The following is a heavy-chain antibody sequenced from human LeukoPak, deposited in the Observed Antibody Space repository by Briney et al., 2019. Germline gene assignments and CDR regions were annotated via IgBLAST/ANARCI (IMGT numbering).Heavy chain of an antibody. CDR1: GGTFSSYA. CDR2: IIPIFGTA. Sequence: ASVKVSCKASGGTFSSYAISWVRQAPGQGLEWMGGIIPIFGTANYAQKFQGRVTITTDESTSTAYMELSSLRSEDTAVYYCARTPKYSSSWYEPNWFDPWGQGTLVTVSS. V-gene: IGHV1-69*05. D-gene: IGHD6-13*01. CDR3: ARTPKYSSSWYEPNWFDP. J-gene: IGHJ5*02.